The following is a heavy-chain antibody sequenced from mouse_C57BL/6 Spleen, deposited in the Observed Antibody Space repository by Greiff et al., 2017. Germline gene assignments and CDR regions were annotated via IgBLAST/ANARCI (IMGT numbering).Heavy chain of an antibody. V-gene: IGHV1-15*01. Sequence: QVQLQQSGAELVRPGASVTLSCKASGYTFTDYEMHWVKQTPVHGLEWIGAIDPETGGTAYNQKFKGKAILTADKSSSTAYMELRSLTSEDSAVYYCTRERFYYGSSPWGQGTTLTVSS. D-gene: IGHD1-1*01. CDR3: TRERFYYGSSP. CDR2: IDPETGGT. J-gene: IGHJ2*01. CDR1: GYTFTDYE.